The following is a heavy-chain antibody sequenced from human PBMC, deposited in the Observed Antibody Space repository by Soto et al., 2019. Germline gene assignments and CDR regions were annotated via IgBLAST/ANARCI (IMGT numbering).Heavy chain of an antibody. J-gene: IGHJ4*02. Sequence: GGSLRLSCAASGFTFSSYAMSWVRQAPGKGLEWVSAISGSGGSTYYADSVKGRFTISRDNSKNTLYLQMNSLRAEDTAVYYCAKKRSYYDILTGYSAFDYWGQGTLVTVSS. CDR1: GFTFSSYA. D-gene: IGHD3-9*01. CDR3: AKKRSYYDILTGYSAFDY. V-gene: IGHV3-23*01. CDR2: ISGSGGST.